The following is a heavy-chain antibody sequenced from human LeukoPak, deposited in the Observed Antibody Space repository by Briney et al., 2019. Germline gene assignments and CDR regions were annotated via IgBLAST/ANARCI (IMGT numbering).Heavy chain of an antibody. CDR1: GFTFSSYA. J-gene: IGHJ5*02. D-gene: IGHD1-26*01. V-gene: IGHV3-23*01. CDR2: ISGSGTST. CDR3: AKDRREYSGSYNNWFDP. Sequence: PGGSLRLSCAASGFTFSSYAMSWVRQAPGKGLEWVSGISGSGTSTYYADSVKGRFTISRDNSKNTLYLQMNSLRAEDTAVYYCAKDRREYSGSYNNWFDPWGQGTLVTVSS.